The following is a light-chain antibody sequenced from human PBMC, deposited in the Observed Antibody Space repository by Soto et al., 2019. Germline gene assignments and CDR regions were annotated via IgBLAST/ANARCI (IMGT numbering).Light chain of an antibody. Sequence: QSALTQHASVSGSPGQSITISCSGTSSALGSYDHVAWYQQFPGKSPKLIIYAVSDRPSGVSDRFSGSKSGISASLPISGLQTEHEPDYYSSSYTCRQCYLLRSWTNV. V-gene: IGLV2-14*03. CDR2: AVS. CDR3: SSYTCRQCYL. CDR1: SSALGSYDH. J-gene: IGLJ1*01.